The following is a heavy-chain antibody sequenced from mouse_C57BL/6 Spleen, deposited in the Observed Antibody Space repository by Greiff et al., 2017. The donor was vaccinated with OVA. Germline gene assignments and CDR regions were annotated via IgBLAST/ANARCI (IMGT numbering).Heavy chain of an antibody. V-gene: IGHV5-17*01. CDR2: ISSGSSTI. CDR3: ARGYYAMDY. J-gene: IGHJ4*01. CDR1: GFTFSDYG. Sequence: EVMLVESGGGLVKPGGSLKLSCAASGFTFSDYGMHWVRQAPEKGLEWVAYISSGSSTIYYAYTVKGRFTISRDNAKNTLFLQMTSLRSEDTAMYYCARGYYAMDYWGQGTSVTVSS.